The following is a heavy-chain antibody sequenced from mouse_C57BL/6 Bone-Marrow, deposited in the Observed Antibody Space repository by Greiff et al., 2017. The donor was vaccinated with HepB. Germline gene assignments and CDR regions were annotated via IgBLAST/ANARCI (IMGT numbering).Heavy chain of an antibody. CDR3: ARGYGSSRTGDFDV. V-gene: IGHV5-16*01. CDR2: INYDGSST. Sequence: EVKLVESEGGLVQPGSSMKLSCTASGFTFSDYYMAWVRQVPEKGLEWVANINYDGSSTYYLDSLKSRFIISRDNAKNILYLQMSSLKSEDTATYYCARGYGSSRTGDFDVWGTGTTVTVSS. J-gene: IGHJ1*03. CDR1: GFTFSDYY. D-gene: IGHD1-1*01.